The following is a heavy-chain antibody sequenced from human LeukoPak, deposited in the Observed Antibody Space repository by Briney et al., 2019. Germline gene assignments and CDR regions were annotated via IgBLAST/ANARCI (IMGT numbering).Heavy chain of an antibody. CDR2: IWYDGSNK. J-gene: IGHJ4*02. CDR1: GFTFSSYG. V-gene: IGHV3-33*06. D-gene: IGHD3-22*01. CDR3: AKPRGHYYDSSGYYLFDY. Sequence: GGSPRLSCAASGFTFSSYGMHWVRQAPGKGLEWVAVIWYDGSNKYYADSVKGRFTISRDNSKNTLYLQMNSLRAEDTAVYYCAKPRGHYYDSSGYYLFDYWGQGTLVTVSS.